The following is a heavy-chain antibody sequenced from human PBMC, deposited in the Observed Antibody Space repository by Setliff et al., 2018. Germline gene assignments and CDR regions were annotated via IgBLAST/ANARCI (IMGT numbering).Heavy chain of an antibody. J-gene: IGHJ3*02. Sequence: PGGSLSLSCAASGFTFSGSAMYWVRQASGKGLEWVGRIRSKANSYATLYAASVKGRFIISRDDSKNTAYLQMNSLKTEDTAVYYCTSPRDGYDTFDIWGQGTMVTVSS. V-gene: IGHV3-73*01. D-gene: IGHD5-12*01. CDR3: TSPRDGYDTFDI. CDR2: IRSKANSYAT. CDR1: GFTFSGSA.